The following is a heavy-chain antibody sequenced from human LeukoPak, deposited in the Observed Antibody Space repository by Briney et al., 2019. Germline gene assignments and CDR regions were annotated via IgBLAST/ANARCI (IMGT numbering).Heavy chain of an antibody. V-gene: IGHV1-18*01. CDR1: GYTFTSYG. J-gene: IGHJ6*02. D-gene: IGHD2-21*02. CDR2: ISAYNGNT. CDR3: ARDPYCGGDCYSYYYYGMDV. Sequence: ASVKVSCKASGYTFTSYGISWVRQAPGQGLEWMGWISAYNGNTNYAQKLQGRVTMTTDTSTSTAYMELRSLRSDDTAVYYCARDPYCGGDCYSYYYYGMDVWGQGTTVTVSS.